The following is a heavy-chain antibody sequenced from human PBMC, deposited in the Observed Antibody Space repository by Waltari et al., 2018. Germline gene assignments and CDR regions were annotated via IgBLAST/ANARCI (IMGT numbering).Heavy chain of an antibody. CDR1: GVTFSSYA. CDR3: ARTVLRYFDAHYWFDP. V-gene: IGHV1-69*01. D-gene: IGHD3-9*01. J-gene: IGHJ5*02. Sequence: QVQLVQSGAEVKKPGSSVKVSCKASGVTFSSYAISWVRQAPGQGLEWMGGVIPIFGTANYAQKFQGRVTITADEATSSAYIELSSLRSEDTAVYYCARTVLRYFDAHYWFDPCGHGTLVTVSS. CDR2: VIPIFGTA.